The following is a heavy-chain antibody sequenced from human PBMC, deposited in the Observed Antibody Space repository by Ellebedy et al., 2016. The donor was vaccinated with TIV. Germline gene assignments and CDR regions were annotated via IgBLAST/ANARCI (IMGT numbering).Heavy chain of an antibody. V-gene: IGHV4-39*07. CDR1: GGSISSSSYY. J-gene: IGHJ6*02. CDR3: ARDPQGYCSSTSCYTYYYYYGMDV. D-gene: IGHD2-2*02. CDR2: IYYSGST. Sequence: SETLSLTCTVSGGSISSSSYYWGWIRQPPGTGLEWIGSIYYSGSTYYNPPLKSRVTISVDTSKNQFSLKLSSVTAADTAVYYCARDPQGYCSSTSCYTYYYYYGMDVWGQGTTVTVSS.